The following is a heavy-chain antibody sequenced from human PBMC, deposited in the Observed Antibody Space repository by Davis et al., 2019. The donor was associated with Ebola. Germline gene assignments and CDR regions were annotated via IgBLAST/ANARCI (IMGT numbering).Heavy chain of an antibody. CDR1: GGSISSSNW. V-gene: IGHV4-4*02. D-gene: IGHD2-15*01. Sequence: PSETLSLTCAVSGGSISSSNWWSCVRQPPGKGLEWIGEIYHSGSTNYNPSLKSRVTISVDKSKNQFSLKLSSVTAADTAVYYCARVVALDSHFDYWGQGTLVTVSS. CDR2: IYHSGST. CDR3: ARVVALDSHFDY. J-gene: IGHJ4*02.